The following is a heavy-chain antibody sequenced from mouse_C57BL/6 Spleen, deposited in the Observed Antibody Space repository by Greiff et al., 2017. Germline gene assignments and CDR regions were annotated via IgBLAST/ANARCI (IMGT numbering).Heavy chain of an antibody. D-gene: IGHD3-1*01. CDR1: GYTFTGYW. V-gene: IGHV1-9*01. CDR3: ARTAHYAMDY. J-gene: IGHJ4*01. Sequence: VQLQQSGAELMKPGASVKLSCTATGYTFTGYWIEWVKQRPGHGLEWIGEILPGSGSTNYHEKFKCKATFTADTSSNTAYMQLSSLTTEDSAIYYDARTAHYAMDYWGQGTSVTVSS. CDR2: ILPGSGST.